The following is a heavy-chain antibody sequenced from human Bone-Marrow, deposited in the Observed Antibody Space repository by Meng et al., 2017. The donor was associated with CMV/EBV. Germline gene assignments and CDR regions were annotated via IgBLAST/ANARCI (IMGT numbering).Heavy chain of an antibody. Sequence: GESLKISCAASGFTFRTYTMHWIRQAPGKGLEWVSVLSQDEVDEYYADSVKGRFTISRDNSKNMLYLQMNNLTAEDTALYYCARDAATVGTHPPDYWGQGTLDTVSS. J-gene: IGHJ4*02. D-gene: IGHD4-23*01. CDR3: ARDAATVGTHPPDY. CDR1: GFTFRTYT. CDR2: LSQDEVDE. V-gene: IGHV3-30*04.